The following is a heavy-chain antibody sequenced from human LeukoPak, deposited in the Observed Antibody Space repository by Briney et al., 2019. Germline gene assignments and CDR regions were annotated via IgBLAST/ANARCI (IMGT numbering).Heavy chain of an antibody. V-gene: IGHV1-18*01. CDR2: ISAYNGNT. CDR3: ARADRFGELLFAPDGDY. J-gene: IGHJ4*02. CDR1: GYTFTSYG. Sequence: ASVKVSCKASGYTFTSYGISWVRQAPGQGLEWMGWISAYNGNTNYAQKLQGRVTMTTDTSTSTAYMELRSLRSDDTAVYYCARADRFGELLFAPDGDYWGQGTLVTVSS. D-gene: IGHD3-10*01.